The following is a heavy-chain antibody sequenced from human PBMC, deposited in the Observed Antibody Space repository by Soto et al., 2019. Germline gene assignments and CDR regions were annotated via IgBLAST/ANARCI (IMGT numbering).Heavy chain of an antibody. V-gene: IGHV3-74*03. CDR3: VRDDVGVGIDY. J-gene: IGHJ4*02. CDR1: GVTFSSYR. CDR2: IDSDGNST. D-gene: IGHD1-26*01. Sequence: GSLRLSCAASGVTFSSYRMHWVRQVPRKGLVWVSHIDSDGNSTTYADSVKGRFTISRDNAKNTVYLQMNSLRAEDTAVYYCVRDDVGVGIDYWGLGTLVTVSS.